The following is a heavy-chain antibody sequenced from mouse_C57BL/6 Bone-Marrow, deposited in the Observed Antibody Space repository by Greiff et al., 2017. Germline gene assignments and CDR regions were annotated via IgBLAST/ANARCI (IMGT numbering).Heavy chain of an antibody. CDR2: INPNNGGT. V-gene: IGHV1-18*01. Sequence: EVQLQQSGPELVKPGASVKIPCKASGYTFTDYNMDWVKQSHGKSLEWIGDINPNNGGTIYNQKFKGKATLTVDKSSSTAYMELRSLTSEDTAVYYCARKQNYYGSSYCAMDYWGQGTSVTVSS. CDR1: GYTFTDYN. D-gene: IGHD1-1*01. J-gene: IGHJ4*01. CDR3: ARKQNYYGSSYCAMDY.